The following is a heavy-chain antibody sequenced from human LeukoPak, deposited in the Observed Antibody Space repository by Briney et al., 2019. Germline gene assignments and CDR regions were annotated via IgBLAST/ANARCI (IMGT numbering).Heavy chain of an antibody. D-gene: IGHD5-24*01. Sequence: GGSLRLSCAASRFTFSSYAMSWVRQAPGKGLEWVSAISSSGAYYADSVKGRFTISRDNLQNTLFLEMNSLRPEDTAIYYCARGKTRDGHNEGHYFFYMDVWDKGTTVIVSS. CDR3: ARGKTRDGHNEGHYFFYMDV. V-gene: IGHV3-23*01. CDR2: ISSSGA. CDR1: RFTFSSYA. J-gene: IGHJ6*03.